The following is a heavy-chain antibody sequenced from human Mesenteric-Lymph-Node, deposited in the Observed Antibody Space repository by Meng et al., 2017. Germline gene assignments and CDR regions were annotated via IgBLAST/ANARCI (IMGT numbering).Heavy chain of an antibody. CDR2: IRSKAYGGTT. D-gene: IGHD1-1*01. V-gene: IGHV3-49*04. CDR3: TRNGYYGMDV. Sequence: GESLKISCAASGFTFSSYSMNWVRQAPGKGLEWVGFIRSKAYGGTTEYAASVKGRFTISRDDSKSIAYLQMNSLKTEDTAVYYCTRNGYYGMDVWGQGTTVTVSS. CDR1: GFTFSSYS. J-gene: IGHJ6*02.